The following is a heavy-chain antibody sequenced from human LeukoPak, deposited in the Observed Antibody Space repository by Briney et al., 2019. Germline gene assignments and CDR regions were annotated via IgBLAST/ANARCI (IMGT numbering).Heavy chain of an antibody. CDR1: GGTFSSYA. J-gene: IGHJ6*03. CDR3: ARDRNYYDSSGYRPYYYYYYMDV. D-gene: IGHD3-22*01. Sequence: ASVKVSCKASGGTFSSYAISWVRQAPGQGLEWMGGIIPIFGTANYAQKFQGRVTITTDESTSTAYMKLSSLRSEDTAVYYCARDRNYYDSSGYRPYYYYYYMDVWGKGTTVTVSS. CDR2: IIPIFGTA. V-gene: IGHV1-69*05.